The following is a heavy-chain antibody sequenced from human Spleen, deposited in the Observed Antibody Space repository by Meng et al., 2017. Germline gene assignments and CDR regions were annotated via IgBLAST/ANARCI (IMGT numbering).Heavy chain of an antibody. Sequence: GGSLRLSCAASGFTFSSYSMNWVRQAPGKGLEWVSYISSSSSYIYYAESVKGRFTISRDNAKNSVYLQMNSLRAEDTALYYCAKVEYKSGAYYFDHWGQGTLVTVSS. D-gene: IGHD3-10*01. J-gene: IGHJ4*02. CDR3: AKVEYKSGAYYFDH. V-gene: IGHV3-21*04. CDR1: GFTFSSYS. CDR2: ISSSSSYI.